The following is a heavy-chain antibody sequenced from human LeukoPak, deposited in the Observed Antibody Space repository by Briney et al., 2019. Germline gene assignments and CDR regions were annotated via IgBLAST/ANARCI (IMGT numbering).Heavy chain of an antibody. CDR3: ARGRPVGASTVEDY. J-gene: IGHJ4*02. V-gene: IGHV3-66*01. D-gene: IGHD1-26*01. CDR1: GFTFSDYY. CDR2: IYSGGST. Sequence: GGSLRLSCAASGFTFSDYYMSWVRQAPGRGLEWVSVIYSGGSTDYADSVKGRFTISRDNSKNTLYLQMNNLRAEDTAFYYCARGRPVGASTVEDYWGQGTLVTVSS.